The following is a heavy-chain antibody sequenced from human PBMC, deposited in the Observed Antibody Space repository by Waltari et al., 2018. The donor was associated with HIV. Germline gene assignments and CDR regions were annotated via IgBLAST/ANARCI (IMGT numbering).Heavy chain of an antibody. V-gene: IGHV3-21*01. CDR2: ISSSSSYI. D-gene: IGHD6-19*01. J-gene: IGHJ4*02. CDR3: ATLVSSGWYYFDY. CDR1: GFTFSSYR. Sequence: EVQLVESGGGLVKPGGSLRLSCAASGFTFSSYRMNWVRQAPGKGLEWVSSISSSSSYIYYADSVKGRFTISRDNAKNSLYLQMNSLRAEDTAVYYCATLVSSGWYYFDYWGQGTLVTVSS.